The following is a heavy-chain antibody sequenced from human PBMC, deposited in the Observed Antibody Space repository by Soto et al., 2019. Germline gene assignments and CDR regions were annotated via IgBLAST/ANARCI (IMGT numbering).Heavy chain of an antibody. CDR1: GYTFSSCH. CDR3: ARGGDYYDSSGYYYAGPDY. D-gene: IGHD3-22*01. Sequence: ASVKVSCKASGYTFSSCHISWVRQAPGQGLEWMGWISAYNGNTNYAQKPQGRVTRTTDTSTSTAYVELRSLRSDDTAVYYWARGGDYYDSSGYYYAGPDYWGQGTLVTVS. J-gene: IGHJ4*02. V-gene: IGHV1-18*01. CDR2: ISAYNGNT.